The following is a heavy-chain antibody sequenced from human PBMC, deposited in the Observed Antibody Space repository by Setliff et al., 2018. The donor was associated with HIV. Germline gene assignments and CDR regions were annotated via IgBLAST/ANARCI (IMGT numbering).Heavy chain of an antibody. Sequence: PSETLSLTCTVSGGSISTSSYYWGWIRQPPGKGLEWIGSIYYSGTTYYNSSLKSRVTISVDTSKNQFSLKLSSVTAADTAVYYCARLNGGYDLLTGDYVPYYFDYWGQGTLVTVSS. CDR1: GGSISTSSYY. D-gene: IGHD3-9*01. V-gene: IGHV4-39*01. CDR2: IYYSGTT. CDR3: ARLNGGYDLLTGDYVPYYFDY. J-gene: IGHJ4*02.